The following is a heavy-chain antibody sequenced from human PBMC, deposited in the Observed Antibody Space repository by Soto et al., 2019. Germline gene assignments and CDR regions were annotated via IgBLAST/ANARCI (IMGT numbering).Heavy chain of an antibody. Sequence: SETLSLTCAVYGGSFSGYYWSWIRQPPGKGLAWIGEINHSGSTNYNPSLTSRVTISVDTSKNQFSLKLSSVTAADTAVYYCARGRDSSGWYRGRWFDPWGQGTLVTVSS. CDR1: GGSFSGYY. J-gene: IGHJ5*02. D-gene: IGHD6-19*01. V-gene: IGHV4-34*01. CDR3: ARGRDSSGWYRGRWFDP. CDR2: INHSGST.